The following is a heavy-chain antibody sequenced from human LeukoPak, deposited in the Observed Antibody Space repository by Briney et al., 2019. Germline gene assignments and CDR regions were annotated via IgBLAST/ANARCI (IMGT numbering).Heavy chain of an antibody. D-gene: IGHD2/OR15-2a*01. CDR3: AKDAGTTYYFDY. Sequence: GGSLTLACAVSGFTFSSYGMHWVRQAPGNGLEWVAFIRYDGSNKYYADSVKGRFTISRDNSKNTLYLQMNSLRAEDTAVYYCAKDAGTTYYFDYWGQGTLVTVSS. J-gene: IGHJ4*02. V-gene: IGHV3-30*02. CDR1: GFTFSSYG. CDR2: IRYDGSNK.